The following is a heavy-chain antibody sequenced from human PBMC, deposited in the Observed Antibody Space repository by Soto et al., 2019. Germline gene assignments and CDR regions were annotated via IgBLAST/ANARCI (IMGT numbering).Heavy chain of an antibody. J-gene: IGHJ6*02. Sequence: SGGSLRLPCVASGFAFSSFGMHWVRQAPGKGLEWVAFISHDGSKKKFVDSVKGRFTISRDDSGNTLYLQMNSLRADDTAVYFCAKDWNDANYDYGTDVWGQGTTVTVSS. D-gene: IGHD1-1*01. CDR3: AKDWNDANYDYGTDV. CDR2: ISHDGSKK. CDR1: GFAFSSFG. V-gene: IGHV3-30*18.